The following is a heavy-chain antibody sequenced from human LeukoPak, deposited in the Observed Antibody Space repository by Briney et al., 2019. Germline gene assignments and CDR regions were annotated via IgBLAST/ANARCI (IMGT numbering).Heavy chain of an antibody. V-gene: IGHV4-61*01. CDR1: GGSVSSESYY. Sequence: SETLSLTCTVSGGSVSSESYYWSWIRQPPGKGLEWLGEINHSGSTNYNPSLKSRVTISVDTSKNQFSLKLSSVTAADTAVYYCARESSVSTPYYYYGMDVWGQGTTVTVSS. J-gene: IGHJ6*02. D-gene: IGHD3-10*01. CDR3: ARESSVSTPYYYYGMDV. CDR2: INHSGST.